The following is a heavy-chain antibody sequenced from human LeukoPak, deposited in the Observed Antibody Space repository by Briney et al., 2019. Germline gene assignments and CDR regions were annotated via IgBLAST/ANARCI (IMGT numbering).Heavy chain of an antibody. V-gene: IGHV1-8*01. CDR3: ARGLIKYPSALSY. Sequence: ASVKVSCKASGYTFTSYDINWVRRATGQGLEWMGWMNPNSGNTGYAQKFQGRVTMTRNTSISTAYMELSSLRSEDTAVYYCARGLIKYPSALSYWGQGTLVTVSS. CDR2: MNPNSGNT. J-gene: IGHJ4*02. D-gene: IGHD3-16*01. CDR1: GYTFTSYD.